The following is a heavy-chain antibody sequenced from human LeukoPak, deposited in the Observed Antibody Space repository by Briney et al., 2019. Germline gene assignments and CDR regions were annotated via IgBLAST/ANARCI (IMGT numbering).Heavy chain of an antibody. V-gene: IGHV4-39*02. CDR1: SGSIKFSSYY. D-gene: IGHD1-26*01. Sequence: PSETLSLTCTVSSGSIKFSSYYWSWVRQPPGKGLEWIGSIYYTRSTYYNSSLKRRVTISVDTSKNQFSLNRTSVTASDTAVYYCAGERGPYYHYFDYWGQGTLVTVSS. J-gene: IGHJ4*02. CDR2: IYYTRST. CDR3: AGERGPYYHYFDY.